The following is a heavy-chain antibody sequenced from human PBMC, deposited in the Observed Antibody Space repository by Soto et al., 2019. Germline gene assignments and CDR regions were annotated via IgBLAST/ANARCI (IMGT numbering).Heavy chain of an antibody. Sequence: QVQLVQSGAEVKKPGASVKVSCKASGYTFTSYAMHWVRQAPGQSLEWMGWINAGNGNTKYSQKFQGRVTITRDTSASTAYMELSSMRSEDTAVYYCARDFTGSYLGLDYWGQGTLVTVSS. J-gene: IGHJ4*02. D-gene: IGHD1-26*01. CDR2: INAGNGNT. CDR1: GYTFTSYA. V-gene: IGHV1-3*01. CDR3: ARDFTGSYLGLDY.